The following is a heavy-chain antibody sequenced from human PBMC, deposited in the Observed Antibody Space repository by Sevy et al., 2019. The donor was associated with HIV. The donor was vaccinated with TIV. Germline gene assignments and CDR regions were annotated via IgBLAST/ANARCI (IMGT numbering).Heavy chain of an antibody. V-gene: IGHV4-61*02. J-gene: IGHJ4*02. CDR1: GGSISSGSYY. D-gene: IGHD5-12*01. Sequence: SETLSLTCTVSGGSISSGSYYWSWIRQPAGKGLEWIGRIYTSGSTNYNPSLKSRVTMSVDTSKNQFSLMLTSVTAADTAVYYCAREDVEMATARYYFDYWGQGTLVTVSS. CDR3: AREDVEMATARYYFDY. CDR2: IYTSGST.